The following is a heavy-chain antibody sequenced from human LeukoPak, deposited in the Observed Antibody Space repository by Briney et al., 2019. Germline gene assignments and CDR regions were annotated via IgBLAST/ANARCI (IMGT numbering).Heavy chain of an antibody. CDR1: GFTFSSHT. CDR2: ISSTSTSI. V-gene: IGHV3-21*01. Sequence: GGSLRLSCAASGFTFSSHTMNWVRQAPGKGLEGVSCISSTSTSISHADSVKGRFTISRDNTKNLLYLQMDSLRAEDTAVYCCARGFRAFDFWAQGTMVTVSS. J-gene: IGHJ3*01. CDR3: ARGFRAFDF.